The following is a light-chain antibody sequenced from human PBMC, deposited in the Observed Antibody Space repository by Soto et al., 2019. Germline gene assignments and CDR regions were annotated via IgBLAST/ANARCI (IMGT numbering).Light chain of an antibody. V-gene: IGKV1-33*01. CDR1: QDISNY. CDR2: DAF. J-gene: IGKJ5*01. Sequence: DIQMTQSPSSPSASVGDRVTITCQASQDISNYVSWHQQKPGKAPRLLVYDAFTLETGVPSRFSGSGSGTDFTFTISSLQPEDIATYYCQQYDNLIFTFGQGTRLEIK. CDR3: QQYDNLIFT.